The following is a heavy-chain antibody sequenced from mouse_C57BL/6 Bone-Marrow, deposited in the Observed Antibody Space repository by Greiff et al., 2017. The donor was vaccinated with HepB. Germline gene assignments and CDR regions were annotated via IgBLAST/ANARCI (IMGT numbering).Heavy chain of an antibody. CDR1: GFTFSSYG. CDR3: ASPGGTTVVAHYYAMDY. D-gene: IGHD1-1*01. J-gene: IGHJ4*01. V-gene: IGHV5-6*01. Sequence: EVQLVESGGDLVKPGGSLKLSCAASGFTFSSYGMSWVRQTPDKRLEWVATISSGGSYTYYPASVKGRFTISRDNAKNTLYLHMSSLKSEDTAMYYCASPGGTTVVAHYYAMDYWGPGTSVTVSS. CDR2: ISSGGSYT.